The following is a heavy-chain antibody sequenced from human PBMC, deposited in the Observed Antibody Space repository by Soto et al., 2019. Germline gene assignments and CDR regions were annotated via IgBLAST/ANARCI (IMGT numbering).Heavy chain of an antibody. V-gene: IGHV5-10-1*01. CDR1: GYSFTSHW. CDR2: IDPSDSYI. J-gene: IGHJ4*02. D-gene: IGHD4-17*01. CDR3: SRLLVGFGDSALDY. Sequence: EVQLVQSGPEVKKPGESLRISCKGSGYSFTSHWISWVRQMHGKELEWMGRIDPSDSYINYSPSFQGHVTMSVDTSISTASLQWRSLKASDTATSYCSRLLVGFGDSALDYWVQGPLVTVSS.